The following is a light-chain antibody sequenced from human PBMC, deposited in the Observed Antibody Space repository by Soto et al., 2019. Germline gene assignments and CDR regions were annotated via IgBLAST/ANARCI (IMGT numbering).Light chain of an antibody. Sequence: EIVLTQSPGTLSLSPGERATLSCRASQSVSSSYLAWYQQKPGQAPRLLIYGASSRAPGIPDRFSGSGSGTDFTLTISRLEREDFAVYYCQQYDTFGQGTKLEIK. CDR3: QQYDT. CDR2: GAS. J-gene: IGKJ2*01. V-gene: IGKV3-20*01. CDR1: QSVSSSY.